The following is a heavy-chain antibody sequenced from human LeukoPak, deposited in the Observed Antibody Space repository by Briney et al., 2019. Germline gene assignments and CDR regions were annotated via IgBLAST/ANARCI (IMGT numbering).Heavy chain of an antibody. V-gene: IGHV3-23*01. D-gene: IGHD4-17*01. CDR1: GFTFRNYA. CDR3: ARAAYGDYVNWFDP. J-gene: IGHJ5*02. Sequence: GGSLRLSCAASGFTFRNYAMNRVRQAPGNGLEWVLSIAATSGSTYYADSVKGRFTVSRYNSKKTLYLQMNRMRAEDTALYYCARAAYGDYVNWFDPWGQGTLVAVSS. CDR2: IAATSGST.